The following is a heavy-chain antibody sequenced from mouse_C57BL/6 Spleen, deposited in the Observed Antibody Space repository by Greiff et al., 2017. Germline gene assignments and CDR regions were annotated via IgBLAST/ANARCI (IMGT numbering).Heavy chain of an antibody. D-gene: IGHD6-2*01. CDR1: GYTFSSYW. Sequence: QVQLQQSGAELVKPGASVKISCKASGYTFSSYWMNWVKQRPGNGLEWIGEIYPGDGATNYNGKFKGKATLTADKSSSTAYMQRSSLTSEDSAVYFCAISSDFYYWGQGTTLTVSS. V-gene: IGHV1-80*01. CDR2: IYPGDGAT. J-gene: IGHJ2*01. CDR3: AISSDFYY.